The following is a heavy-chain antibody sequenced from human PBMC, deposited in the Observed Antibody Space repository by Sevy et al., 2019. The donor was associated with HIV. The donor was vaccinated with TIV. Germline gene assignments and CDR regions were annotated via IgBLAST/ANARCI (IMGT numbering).Heavy chain of an antibody. J-gene: IGHJ6*02. D-gene: IGHD2-2*01. V-gene: IGHV1-18*01. CDR1: GYTFTSYG. CDR2: ISAYNGNT. Sequence: ASVKVSCKASGYTFTSYGISWVRQAPGQGLEWMGWISAYNGNTNYAQKLQGRVTMTTDTSTSTAYMELRSLRSDDTAVYYCARDGDLPAAIQPPNYYYYGMDVWGQGTTVTVSS. CDR3: ARDGDLPAAIQPPNYYYYGMDV.